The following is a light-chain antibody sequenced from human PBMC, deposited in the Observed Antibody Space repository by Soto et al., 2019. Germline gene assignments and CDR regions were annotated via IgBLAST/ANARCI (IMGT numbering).Light chain of an antibody. J-gene: IGKJ4*01. CDR3: QQRSNWLT. CDR1: QSVSSY. Sequence: EIVLTQSPATLSLSPGERATLSCRASQSVSSYLAWYQQKPGQAPRLPIYDASNRATGIPARFSGSGSGTAFTLTISSLEPEDFAVYYCQQRSNWLTFGGGTKVEIK. V-gene: IGKV3-11*01. CDR2: DAS.